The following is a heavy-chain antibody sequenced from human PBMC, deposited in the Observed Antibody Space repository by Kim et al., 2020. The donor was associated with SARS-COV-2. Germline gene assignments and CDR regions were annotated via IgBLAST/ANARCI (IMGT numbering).Heavy chain of an antibody. D-gene: IGHD4-4*01. CDR3: ARGVTAYYYYYYMDV. V-gene: IGHV3-13*01. J-gene: IGHJ6*03. Sequence: GSVKGRFTIPRENAKNSLYLQINSLRAGDSAVYYCARGVTAYYYYYYMDVWGKGTTVTVSS.